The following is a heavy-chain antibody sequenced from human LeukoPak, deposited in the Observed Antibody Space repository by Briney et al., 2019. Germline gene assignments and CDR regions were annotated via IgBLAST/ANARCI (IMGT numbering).Heavy chain of an antibody. CDR3: ASDSGGWSYYYYGMDV. CDR2: ISSSGSTI. Sequence: PGGSLRLSCAASGLTFSDYYMSWIRQAPGKGLEWVSYISSSGSTIYYADSVKGRFTISRDNAKNSLYLQMNSLRAEDTAVYYCASDSGGWSYYYYGMDVWGQGTTVTVSS. V-gene: IGHV3-11*01. CDR1: GLTFSDYY. D-gene: IGHD6-19*01. J-gene: IGHJ6*02.